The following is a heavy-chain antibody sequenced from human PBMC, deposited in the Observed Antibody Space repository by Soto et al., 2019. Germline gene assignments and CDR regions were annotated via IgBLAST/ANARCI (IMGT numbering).Heavy chain of an antibody. V-gene: IGHV2-26*01. CDR1: GFSLSNARMG. CDR2: ILSNDEK. CDR3: ARMPFVVRGWPQYYFDY. J-gene: IGHJ4*02. D-gene: IGHD2-2*01. Sequence: QVTLKESGPVLVKPTETLTLTCTVSGFSLSNARMGVSWIRQPPGKALEWLAHILSNDEKSYSTSLKSRLTLSKDTSKSQVVLTMTNMDPVDTATYYCARMPFVVRGWPQYYFDYWGQGTLVTVSS.